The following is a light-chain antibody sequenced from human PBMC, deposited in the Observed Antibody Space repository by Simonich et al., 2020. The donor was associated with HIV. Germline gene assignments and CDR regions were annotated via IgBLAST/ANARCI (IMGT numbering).Light chain of an antibody. J-gene: IGKJ2*01. Sequence: DIVMTQTPLSLSVTPGQPASISCKSSQSLLHRDGKTYLYWYLQKPGQSPQLLISLGSNRASGVPDRFSGSASGTDFTLKISRVEAEDVGVYYCMQVLQTPYTFGQGTKLEIK. CDR3: MQVLQTPYT. CDR1: QSLLHRDGKTY. CDR2: LGS. V-gene: IGKV2-28*01.